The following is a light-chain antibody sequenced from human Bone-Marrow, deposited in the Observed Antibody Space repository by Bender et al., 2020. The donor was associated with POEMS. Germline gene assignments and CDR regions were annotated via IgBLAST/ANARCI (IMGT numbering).Light chain of an antibody. CDR2: ADD. CDR3: STWDDRLNAWL. Sequence: QSVLTQPPSASGTPGQRSTISCLGGSIGRNPINWYQQLPGTTPRLVIYADDRRPSGVPNRFSASKSGSSASLAISGLQSEDAADYYCSTWDDRLNAWLFGGGTKLTVL. CDR1: SIGRNP. V-gene: IGLV1-44*01. J-gene: IGLJ3*02.